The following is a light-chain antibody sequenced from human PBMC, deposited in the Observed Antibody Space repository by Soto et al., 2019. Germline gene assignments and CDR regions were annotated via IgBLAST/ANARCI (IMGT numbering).Light chain of an antibody. CDR3: SSYTSSRTHVV. CDR2: EVS. V-gene: IGLV2-14*01. CDR1: SSDVGGYNY. Sequence: QSALTQPASVSGSPGQSITISCTGTSSDVGGYNYVSWYQQHPGKAPKLMIYEVSNRPSGVSNRFSGSKSGNTASLTISGLQAEDEDDYYCSSYTSSRTHVVFGGGTQLTVL. J-gene: IGLJ2*01.